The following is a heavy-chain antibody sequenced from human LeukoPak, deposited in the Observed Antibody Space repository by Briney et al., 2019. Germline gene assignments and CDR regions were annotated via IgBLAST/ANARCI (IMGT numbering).Heavy chain of an antibody. CDR2: IYTSGST. CDR3: AIQRGTSSAIIHNWFDP. V-gene: IGHV4-4*07. Sequence: SETLSLTCTVSGGSISSYYWSWIRQPAGKGLEWIGRIYTSGSTNYNPSLKSRVTMSVDTSKNQFSLKLSSVTAADTAVYYCAIQRGTSSAIIHNWFDPWGQGTLVTVSS. J-gene: IGHJ5*02. CDR1: GGSISSYY. D-gene: IGHD2-2*01.